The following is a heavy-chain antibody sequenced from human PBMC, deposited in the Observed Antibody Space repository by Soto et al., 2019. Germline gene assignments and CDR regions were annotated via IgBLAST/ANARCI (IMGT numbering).Heavy chain of an antibody. CDR3: AKEGYDSGWYWDS. J-gene: IGHJ4*02. V-gene: IGHV3-23*01. D-gene: IGHD6-19*01. Sequence: VKLLESGGGLVQPGGSMRLSCAASGFNFSGSAMTWVRPAPGKWMEYVSSITSSGSEVFHAASVKGRFTMSRDNSKNMLYLQMHSLRAEDTAVYYFAKEGYDSGWYWDSWGQGALVTVSS. CDR2: ITSSGSEV. CDR1: GFNFSGSA.